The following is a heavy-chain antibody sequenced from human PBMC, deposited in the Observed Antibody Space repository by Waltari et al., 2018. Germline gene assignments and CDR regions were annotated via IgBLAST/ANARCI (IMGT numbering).Heavy chain of an antibody. CDR2: INHSGST. J-gene: IGHJ4*02. CDR3: AGMTTLDY. V-gene: IGHV4-34*01. D-gene: IGHD4-17*01. Sequence: QVQLQQWGAGLLKPSATLSLTCAVYGGSFSGYYWSWIRQPPGKGLEWIGEINHSGSTNYNPSLKSRVTISVDTSKNQFSLKLSSVTAADTAVYYCAGMTTLDYWGQGTLVTVSS. CDR1: GGSFSGYY.